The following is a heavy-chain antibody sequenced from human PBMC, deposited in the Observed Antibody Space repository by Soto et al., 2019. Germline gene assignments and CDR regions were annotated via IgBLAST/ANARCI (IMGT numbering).Heavy chain of an antibody. D-gene: IGHD3-3*01. J-gene: IGHJ4*02. Sequence: EVQLVESGGGLVQPGRSLRLSFAASGFTFDDYAMHWVRQAPGKGLEWVSGISWNRGSIGYADSVKGRFTISRDNAKKSLYLQMNSLRAEDTALYYCAKGVAGWYYFDYWGQGTLVTVSS. CDR2: ISWNRGSI. CDR1: GFTFDDYA. CDR3: AKGVAGWYYFDY. V-gene: IGHV3-9*01.